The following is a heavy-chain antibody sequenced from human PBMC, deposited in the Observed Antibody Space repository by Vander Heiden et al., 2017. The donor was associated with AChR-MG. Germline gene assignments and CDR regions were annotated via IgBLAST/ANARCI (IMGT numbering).Heavy chain of an antibody. CDR3: ARQGNDVLRYFDWLPRRHRRGAVYGMDV. CDR1: GYSFTSYW. V-gene: IGHV5-51*01. Sequence: EVQLVQSGAEVKKPGESLKISCKGSGYSFTSYWIGRVRQMPGKGLGWMGINYPGDSDTRYSPSFQGQVTSSADKSISTAYLQWSSLKASDTSMYYCARQGNDVLRYFDWLPRRHRRGAVYGMDVWGQGTTVTVSS. J-gene: IGHJ6*02. D-gene: IGHD3-9*01. CDR2: NYPGDSDT.